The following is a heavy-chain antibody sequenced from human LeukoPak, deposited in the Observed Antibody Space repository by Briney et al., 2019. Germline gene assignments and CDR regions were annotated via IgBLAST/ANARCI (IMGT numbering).Heavy chain of an antibody. CDR1: GGSISSGSYY. J-gene: IGHJ4*02. D-gene: IGHD1-26*01. CDR3: ARDLGD. Sequence: SQTLSLTCTVSGGSISSGSYYWSWIRQPAGKGLEWIGRIYTSGSTNYNPSLKSRVTISVDTSKNQFSLKLSSVTAADTAVYYCARDLGDWGQGTLVTVSS. CDR2: IYTSGST. V-gene: IGHV4-61*02.